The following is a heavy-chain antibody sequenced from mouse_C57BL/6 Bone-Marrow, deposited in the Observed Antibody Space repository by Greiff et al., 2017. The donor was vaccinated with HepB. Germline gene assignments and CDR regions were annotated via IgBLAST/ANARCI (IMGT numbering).Heavy chain of an antibody. CDR3: ARGGVTTYYYAMDY. CDR2: ILPSIGRT. V-gene: IGHV15-2*01. J-gene: IGHJ4*01. CDR1: DSEVFPIAY. D-gene: IGHD2-2*01. Sequence: QVQLQQSGSELRSPGSSVKLSCKDFDSEVFPIAYMSWVRQKPGHGFEWIGGILPSIGRTIYGEKFEDKATLDADTLSNTAYLELNSLTSEDSAIYYCARGGVTTYYYAMDYWGQGTSVTVSS.